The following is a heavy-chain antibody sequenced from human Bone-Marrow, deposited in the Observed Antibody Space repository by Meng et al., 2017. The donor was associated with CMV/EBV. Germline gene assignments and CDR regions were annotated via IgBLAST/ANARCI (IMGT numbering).Heavy chain of an antibody. D-gene: IGHD6-13*01. Sequence: GESLKISCAASGFTFSSYWMSWVRQAPGKGLEWVANIKQDGSEKYYVDSVKGRFTISRDNAKNSLYLQMNGLRAEDTAVYYWAREGWGYSSPVGDYFDYWGQGTLVTVSS. V-gene: IGHV3-7*01. J-gene: IGHJ4*02. CDR3: AREGWGYSSPVGDYFDY. CDR2: IKQDGSEK. CDR1: GFTFSSYW.